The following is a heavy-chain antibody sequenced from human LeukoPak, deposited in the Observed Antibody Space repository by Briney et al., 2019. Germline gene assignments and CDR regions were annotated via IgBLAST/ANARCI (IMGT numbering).Heavy chain of an antibody. D-gene: IGHD6-13*01. CDR3: ARDQFGYGSRVGFDY. J-gene: IGHJ4*02. V-gene: IGHV3-33*01. CDR1: RFTFSNFG. Sequence: PGGSLRLSCAASRFTFSNFGMHWVRQAPGKGLEWVAVIWYDGSNKYYADSVKGRFTISRDNSKNTLYLQMNSLRAEDTAVYYCARDQFGYGSRVGFDYWGQGTLVTVSS. CDR2: IWYDGSNK.